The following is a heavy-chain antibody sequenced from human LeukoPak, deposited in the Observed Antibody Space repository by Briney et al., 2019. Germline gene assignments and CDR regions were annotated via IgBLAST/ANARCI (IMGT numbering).Heavy chain of an antibody. V-gene: IGHV1-18*01. CDR2: ISAYNVNT. D-gene: IGHD6-19*01. CDR1: GYSFTRYG. CDR3: ARAPSSGFGDN. J-gene: IGHJ4*02. Sequence: ASVKVSCKASGYSFTRYGFSWVRQAPGQGPEWMGWISAYNVNTNYAQKLQGRVTMITDTSTSTAYMELRSLRSDDTAVYYCARAPSSGFGDNWGQGTLVTVSS.